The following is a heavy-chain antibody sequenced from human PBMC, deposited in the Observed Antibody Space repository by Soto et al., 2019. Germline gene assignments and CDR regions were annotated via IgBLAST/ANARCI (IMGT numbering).Heavy chain of an antibody. Sequence: ASVKVSCKASGYTFTSYGISWVRQAPGQGLEWMGWISAYNGNTDYAQKLQGRVTMTTDTSTSTAYMELRSLRSDDTAVYYCARVRAEADPGDYWGQGTLVTVSS. V-gene: IGHV1-18*01. CDR1: GYTFTSYG. D-gene: IGHD6-13*01. CDR3: ARVRAEADPGDY. J-gene: IGHJ4*02. CDR2: ISAYNGNT.